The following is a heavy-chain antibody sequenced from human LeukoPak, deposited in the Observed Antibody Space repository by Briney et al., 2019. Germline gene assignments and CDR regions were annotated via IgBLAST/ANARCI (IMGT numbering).Heavy chain of an antibody. D-gene: IGHD6-6*01. CDR1: GGSISSYY. Sequence: KPSETLSLTCTVSGGSISSYYWSWIRQPAGKGLEWIGRIYTSGSTNYNPSLKSRVTMSVDTSKNQFSLKLSSVTAADTAVYYCARGGGSSSYKYNWFDPWGQGTLVTVSS. CDR2: IYTSGST. V-gene: IGHV4-4*07. CDR3: ARGGGSSSYKYNWFDP. J-gene: IGHJ5*02.